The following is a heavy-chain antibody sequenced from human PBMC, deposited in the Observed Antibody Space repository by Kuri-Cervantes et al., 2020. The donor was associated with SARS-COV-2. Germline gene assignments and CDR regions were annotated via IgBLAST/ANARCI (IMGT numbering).Heavy chain of an antibody. CDR2: ISSSSSTI. CDR1: GFTFSSYS. Sequence: GESLKISCAASGFTFSSYSMNWVRQAPGKGPEWVSYISSSSSTIYYADSVKGRFTISRDNAKNSLYLQMNSLRAEDTAVYYCARGTLGYWGQGTLVTVSS. V-gene: IGHV3-48*01. CDR3: ARGTLGY. D-gene: IGHD3-16*01. J-gene: IGHJ4*02.